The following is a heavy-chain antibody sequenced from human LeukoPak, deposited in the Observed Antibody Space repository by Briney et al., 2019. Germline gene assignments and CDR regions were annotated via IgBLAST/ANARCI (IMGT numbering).Heavy chain of an antibody. D-gene: IGHD2-2*01. CDR1: GYTFTSFD. J-gene: IGHJ6*02. CDR2: MNPNSGNT. V-gene: IGHV1-8*01. CDR3: ARVLSYCSSTSCYEFKNYYYYGMDV. Sequence: ASVKVPCKASGYTFTSFDINWVRQATGQGLAQMGWMNPNSGNTGYAQKFQGRVTMTRNTSISTAYMELSSLRSEDTAVYYCARVLSYCSSTSCYEFKNYYYYGMDVWGQGTTVTVSS.